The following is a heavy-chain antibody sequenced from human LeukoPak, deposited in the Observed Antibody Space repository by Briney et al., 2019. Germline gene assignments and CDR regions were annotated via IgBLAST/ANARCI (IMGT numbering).Heavy chain of an antibody. D-gene: IGHD6-19*01. CDR2: INHSGST. Sequence: SETLSLTCAVYGGSFRGYYWSWIRQPPGKGLEWIGEINHSGSTNYNPSLKSRVTISVDTSKNQFSLKLSSVTAADTAVYYCARGRGSSGWYSRRLYFDYWGQGTLVTVSS. CDR3: ARGRGSSGWYSRRLYFDY. V-gene: IGHV4-34*01. J-gene: IGHJ4*02. CDR1: GGSFRGYY.